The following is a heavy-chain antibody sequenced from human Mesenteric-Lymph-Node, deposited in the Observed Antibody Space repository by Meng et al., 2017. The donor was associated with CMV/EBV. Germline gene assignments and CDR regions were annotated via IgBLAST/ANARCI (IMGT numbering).Heavy chain of an antibody. D-gene: IGHD2-8*02. CDR1: GCTFAGSY. V-gene: IGHV1-2*02. J-gene: IGHJ4*02. Sequence: VSCKACGCTFAGSYIHGVRQAPGQGLEWVGWINPSNGGAMYAQKFQNRVSMTRDSSINTAYMELGSLKFDDTAVYYCAKEGSGANDYWGQGTLVTVSS. CDR2: INPSNGGA. CDR3: AKEGSGANDY.